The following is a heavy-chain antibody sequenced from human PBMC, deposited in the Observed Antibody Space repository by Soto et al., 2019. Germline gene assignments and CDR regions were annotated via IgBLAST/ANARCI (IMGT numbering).Heavy chain of an antibody. D-gene: IGHD4-17*01. CDR3: ERDHGATVTTSLDY. J-gene: IGHJ4*02. CDR2: ISYDGSNK. Sequence: GGSLRLSCAASGFTFSSYAMHWVRQAPGKGLEWVAVISYDGSNKYYADSVKGRFTISRDNSKNTLYLQMNSLRAEDTAVYYCERDHGATVTTSLDYWGQGTLVTVSS. V-gene: IGHV3-30-3*01. CDR1: GFTFSSYA.